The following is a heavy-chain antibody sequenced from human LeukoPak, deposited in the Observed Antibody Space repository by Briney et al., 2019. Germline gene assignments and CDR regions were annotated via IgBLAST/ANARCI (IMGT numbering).Heavy chain of an antibody. CDR2: IYYIGST. Sequence: SETLSLTCTVSGDSISSYYWSWIRQPPGKGLEWIGYIYYIGSTNYNPSLKSRVTISIDTSKNQFSPKLSSVTAADTAVYYCASDYYFGSGGYSQNFDYWGQGTLVTVSS. V-gene: IGHV4-59*01. CDR3: ASDYYFGSGGYSQNFDY. CDR1: GDSISSYY. J-gene: IGHJ4*02. D-gene: IGHD3-10*01.